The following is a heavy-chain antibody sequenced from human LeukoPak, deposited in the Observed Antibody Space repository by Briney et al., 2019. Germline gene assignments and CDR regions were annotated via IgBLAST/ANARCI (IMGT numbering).Heavy chain of an antibody. V-gene: IGHV4-39*07. J-gene: IGHJ4*02. CDR2: IYYSGST. CDR1: GGSISSSSYY. CDR3: ARAGYSGYEDY. Sequence: SETLSLTCTVSGGSISSSSYYWGWIRQPPGKGLEWIGSIYYSGSTYYNPSLKSRVTISVDTSKNQFSLKLSSVTAADTAVYYCARAGYSGYEDYWGQGTLVTVSS. D-gene: IGHD5-12*01.